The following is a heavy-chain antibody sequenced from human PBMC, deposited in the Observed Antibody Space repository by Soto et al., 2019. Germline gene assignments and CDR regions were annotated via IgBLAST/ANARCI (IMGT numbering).Heavy chain of an antibody. CDR2: IYHSGST. Sequence: SEPLSLTCAVSGYSISSGYYWGWIRQPPGKGLEWIGSIYHSGSTYYNPSLKSRVTISVDTSKNQFSLKLSSVTAADTAVYYCARDRVGATDYWGQGTLVTV. CDR3: ARDRVGATDY. D-gene: IGHD1-26*01. CDR1: GYSISSGYY. J-gene: IGHJ4*02. V-gene: IGHV4-38-2*02.